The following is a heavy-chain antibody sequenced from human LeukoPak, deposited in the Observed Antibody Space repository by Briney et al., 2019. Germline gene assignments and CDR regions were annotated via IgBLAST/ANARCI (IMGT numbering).Heavy chain of an antibody. Sequence: GGSRTLSCAPSAFTFSSYAMSWVRQAQGRGLEWVSAISGSGGSTYYADSVKGRFTISRDNSKNTLYLQMNSLRAEDTAVYYCAYKWELSHWGQGTLVTVSS. J-gene: IGHJ4*02. CDR2: ISGSGGST. V-gene: IGHV3-23*01. CDR3: AYKWELSH. D-gene: IGHD1-26*01. CDR1: AFTFSSYA.